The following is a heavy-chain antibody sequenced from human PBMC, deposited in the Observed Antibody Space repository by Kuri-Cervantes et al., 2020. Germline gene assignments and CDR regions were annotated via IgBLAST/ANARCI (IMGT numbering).Heavy chain of an antibody. CDR1: GGTFSSYA. CDR2: IIPIFGTA. J-gene: IGHJ4*02. D-gene: IGHD4-23*01. V-gene: IGHV1-69*13. CDR3: ARAGIHDYGGNSAFHLDY. Sequence: SVKVSCKASGGTFSSYAISWVRQAPGQGLEWMGGIIPIFGTANYAQKFQGRVTITADESTSTAYMELSSLRSEDTAVYYCARAGIHDYGGNSAFHLDYWGQGTLVTVSS.